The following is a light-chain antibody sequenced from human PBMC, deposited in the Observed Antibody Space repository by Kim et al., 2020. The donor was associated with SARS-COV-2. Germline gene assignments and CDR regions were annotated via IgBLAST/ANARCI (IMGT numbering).Light chain of an antibody. Sequence: QSALTQPASVSGFPGLSVTISCDGTSGDIGTYNYVSWYQQHPGKAPKLMIYDVTKRPSGISTRFSGSKSGNTASLTISALQSEDEADYYCTSYTTSNTFVFGGGTRLTVL. V-gene: IGLV2-14*03. CDR3: TSYTTSNTFV. CDR2: DVT. J-gene: IGLJ2*01. CDR1: SGDIGTYNY.